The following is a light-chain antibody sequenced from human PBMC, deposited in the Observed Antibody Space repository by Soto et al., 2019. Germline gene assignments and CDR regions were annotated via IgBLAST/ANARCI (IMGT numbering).Light chain of an antibody. V-gene: IGKV3-20*01. CDR3: QQYGSFWT. CDR2: GAS. J-gene: IGKJ1*01. CDR1: QSVSSSY. Sequence: ELVLTQSPGTLSLSPGERATLSCRASQSVSSSYLAWYQQKPGQAPRLLIYGASSRATGIPDRFSGSGSGTDFTLTISRLEPEDFAVYYCQQYGSFWTFGQGTKVDIK.